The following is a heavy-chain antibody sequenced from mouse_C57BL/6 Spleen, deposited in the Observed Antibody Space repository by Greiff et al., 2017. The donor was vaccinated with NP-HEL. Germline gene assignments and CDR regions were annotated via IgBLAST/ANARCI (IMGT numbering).Heavy chain of an antibody. CDR2: INPYNGGT. J-gene: IGHJ1*03. Sequence: EVQGVESGPVLVKPGASVKMSCKASGYTFTDYYMNWVKQSHGKSLEWIGVINPYNGGTSYNQKFKGKATLTVDKSSSTAYMELNSLTSEDSAVYYCASRGGYFDVWGTGTTVTVSS. V-gene: IGHV1-19*01. CDR3: ASRGGYFDV. CDR1: GYTFTDYY.